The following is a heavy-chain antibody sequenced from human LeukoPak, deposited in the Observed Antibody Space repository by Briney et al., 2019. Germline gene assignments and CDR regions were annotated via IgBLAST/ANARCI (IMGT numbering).Heavy chain of an antibody. J-gene: IGHJ5*02. CDR3: ARSGIDWFDP. V-gene: IGHV5-10-1*01. D-gene: IGHD2-15*01. Sequence: GESLKISCKGSGYSFTSYWISWVRQLPGKGLEWMGRIDPSDSYTNYSPSFQGHVTISADKSISTTYLQWSSLKASDTAMYYCARSGIDWFDPWGQGTLVTVSS. CDR2: IDPSDSYT. CDR1: GYSFTSYW.